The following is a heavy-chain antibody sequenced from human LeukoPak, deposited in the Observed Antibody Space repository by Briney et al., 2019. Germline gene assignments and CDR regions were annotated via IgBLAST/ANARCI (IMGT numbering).Heavy chain of an antibody. CDR3: ARDRIYGDWGGYYYYMDV. CDR1: GGSISSSSYY. J-gene: IGHJ6*03. V-gene: IGHV4-39*07. CDR2: IYYSGST. Sequence: PSETLSLTCTVSGGSISSSSYYWGWIRQPPGKGLEWIGSIYYSGSTYYNPSLKSRVTISVDTSKNQFSLKLSSVTAADTAVYHCARDRIYGDWGGYYYYMDVWGKGTTVTVSS. D-gene: IGHD4-17*01.